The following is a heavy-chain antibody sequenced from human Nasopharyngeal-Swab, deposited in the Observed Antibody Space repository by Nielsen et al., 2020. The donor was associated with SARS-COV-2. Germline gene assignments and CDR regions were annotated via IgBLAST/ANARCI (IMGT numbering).Heavy chain of an antibody. D-gene: IGHD3-10*01. V-gene: IGHV4-39*01. CDR3: ARRGYGSGSSKYYFDY. CDR2: IYYSGIT. Sequence: SETLSLTCTVSGGSISSSSYYWVWLRQPPGKGLEWIGSIYYSGITYYNPSLKSRVTISVDTSKNQFSLKLSSVTAADTAVYYCARRGYGSGSSKYYFDYWGQGTLVTVSS. CDR1: GGSISSSSYY. J-gene: IGHJ4*02.